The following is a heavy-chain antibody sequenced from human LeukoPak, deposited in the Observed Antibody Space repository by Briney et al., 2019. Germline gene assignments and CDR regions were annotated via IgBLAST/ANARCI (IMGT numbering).Heavy chain of an antibody. V-gene: IGHV3-21*01. D-gene: IGHD2-2*01. CDR2: ISSSSSYI. CDR1: GFNFNAYS. Sequence: GGSLRLSCAASGFNFNAYSMNWVRQAPGKGLEWVSSISSSSSYIYYADSVKGRFTIARDNAKNSLYLQMNSLRAEDTAVYYCARDGLSGTSYDCWGQGTLVTVSS. J-gene: IGHJ4*02. CDR3: ARDGLSGTSYDC.